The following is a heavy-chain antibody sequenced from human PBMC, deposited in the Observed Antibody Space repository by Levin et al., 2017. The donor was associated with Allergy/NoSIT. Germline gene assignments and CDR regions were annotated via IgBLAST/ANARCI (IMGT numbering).Heavy chain of an antibody. CDR1: GFTFSSYW. J-gene: IGHJ4*02. Sequence: GGSLRLSCAASGFTFSSYWMSWVRQAPGKGLEWVANIKQDGSEKYYVDSVKGRFTISRDNAKNSLYLQMNSRRAEDTAVYYCARDGITIFGVVIIDYYFDYWGQGTLVTVSS. D-gene: IGHD3-3*01. CDR2: IKQDGSEK. V-gene: IGHV3-7*01. CDR3: ARDGITIFGVVIIDYYFDY.